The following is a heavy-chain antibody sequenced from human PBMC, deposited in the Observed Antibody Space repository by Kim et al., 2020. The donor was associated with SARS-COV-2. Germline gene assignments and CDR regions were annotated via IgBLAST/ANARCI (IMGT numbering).Heavy chain of an antibody. V-gene: IGHV3-74*01. CDR3: VTTTPPMGGA. Sequence: GGSLRLSCAASGFTFSTYWLHWVRQAPGKGLEWVSRIKGDGSSANYADSVEGRFIISKDNAKNTLYLQMNSLRVEDTAVYYCVTTTPPMGGAWGQGTLVT. CDR2: IKGDGSSA. D-gene: IGHD3-16*01. J-gene: IGHJ5*02. CDR1: GFTFSTYW.